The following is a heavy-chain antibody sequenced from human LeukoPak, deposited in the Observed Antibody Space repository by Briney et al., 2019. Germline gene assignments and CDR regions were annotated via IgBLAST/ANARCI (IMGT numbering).Heavy chain of an antibody. J-gene: IGHJ4*02. D-gene: IGHD2-15*01. CDR1: GGSISSSSYY. V-gene: IGHV4-39*07. CDR2: IYYSGST. CDR3: ARAKRDIVVVVAAHGPFDY. Sequence: SETLSLTCTVSGGSISSSSYYWGWIRQPPGKGLEWIGSIYYSGSTYYNPSLKSRVTISVDTSKNQFSLKLSSVTAADTAVYYCARAKRDIVVVVAAHGPFDYWGQGTLVTVSS.